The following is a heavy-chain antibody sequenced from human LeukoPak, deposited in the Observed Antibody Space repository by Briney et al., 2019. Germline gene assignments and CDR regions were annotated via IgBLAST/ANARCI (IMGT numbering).Heavy chain of an antibody. D-gene: IGHD3-9*01. Sequence: KPSETLSLTCTVSGGSISSYYWSWIRQPPGKGLEWIGYIYYSGSTNYNPSLTSRVTISVDTSKNQFSLKLSSVTAADTAVYYCARGSDILTGYPYFDYWGQGTLVTVSS. CDR1: GGSISSYY. CDR3: ARGSDILTGYPYFDY. J-gene: IGHJ4*02. CDR2: IYYSGST. V-gene: IGHV4-59*01.